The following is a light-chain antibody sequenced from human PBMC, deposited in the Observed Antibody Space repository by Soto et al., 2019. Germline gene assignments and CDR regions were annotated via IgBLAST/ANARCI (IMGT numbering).Light chain of an antibody. CDR1: QGVSSN. V-gene: IGKV3-15*01. J-gene: IGKJ1*01. CDR3: YQYNNWNSTWT. CDR2: GVS. Sequence: EILITQPPATLSVSPGGRATLSCRASQGVSSNFAWYQQQPGQAPRPLIYGVSTRATAIASRFSGSGSGTEFTLTISSLQSEAYAVYYCYQYNNWNSTWTFGQGTKVDIK.